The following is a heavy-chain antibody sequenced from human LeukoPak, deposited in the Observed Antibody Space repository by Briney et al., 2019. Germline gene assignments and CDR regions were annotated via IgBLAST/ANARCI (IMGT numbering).Heavy chain of an antibody. CDR3: ARGGGYSYGLPWDY. J-gene: IGHJ4*02. CDR1: GFTFSSYG. Sequence: AESLRLSCAAYGFTFSSYGMRWVRQAPGKGLEWVAVIWYDGSNKYYADSVKGRLTISRDNSKNTLYLQMNSLRAEDTAVYYCARGGGYSYGLPWDYWGQGTLVTVSS. D-gene: IGHD5-18*01. V-gene: IGHV3-33*01. CDR2: IWYDGSNK.